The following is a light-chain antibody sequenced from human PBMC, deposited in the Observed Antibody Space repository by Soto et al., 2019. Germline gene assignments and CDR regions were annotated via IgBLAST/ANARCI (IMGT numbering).Light chain of an antibody. CDR3: QQYNNWPIT. J-gene: IGKJ5*01. Sequence: IVMTHFPATLSVSPCERATLSFRASQSVSSNLAWYQQKPGQAPRLLIYGASTRATGIPARFSGSGSGTEFTLTISSLKSEDFAVYYCQQYNNWPITFGQGTRLEIK. V-gene: IGKV3-15*01. CDR2: GAS. CDR1: QSVSSN.